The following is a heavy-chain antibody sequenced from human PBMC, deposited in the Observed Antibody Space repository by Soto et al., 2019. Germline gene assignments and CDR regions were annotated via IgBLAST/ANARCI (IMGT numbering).Heavy chain of an antibody. D-gene: IGHD3-3*01. CDR1: GGTFSSYA. Sequence: QVQLVQSGAEVKKPGSSVKVSCKASGGTFSSYAISWVRQAPGQGLEWMGGIIPIFGTANYAQKFQGRVTITADESTSTAYMELSSLRSEDTAVYYCARNGGTIVGVDDYYYYGMDVWGQGTTVTVSS. CDR3: ARNGGTIVGVDDYYYYGMDV. CDR2: IIPIFGTA. V-gene: IGHV1-69*01. J-gene: IGHJ6*02.